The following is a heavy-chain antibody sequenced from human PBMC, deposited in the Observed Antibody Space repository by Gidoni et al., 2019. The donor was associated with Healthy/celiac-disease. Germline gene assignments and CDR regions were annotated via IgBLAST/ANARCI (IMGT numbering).Heavy chain of an antibody. CDR3: ARDRWGVPAAILFGEYGMDV. CDR2: IMPCLGIA. D-gene: IGHD2-2*02. Sequence: QVQLVQSGAEVKKPGSSVKVSCKASGGTFRSYAFSWGRQATEQGLEWIGKIMPCLGIANNRQKFKGRVAITADKSTSSAYMELSSLRSEDTAVYYCARDRWGVPAAILFGEYGMDVWGQGTTVTVSS. V-gene: IGHV1-69*09. J-gene: IGHJ6*02. CDR1: GGTFRSYA.